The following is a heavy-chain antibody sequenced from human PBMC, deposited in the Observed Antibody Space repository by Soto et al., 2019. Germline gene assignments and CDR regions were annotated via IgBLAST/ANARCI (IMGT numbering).Heavy chain of an antibody. D-gene: IGHD6-13*01. CDR3: ASSNIAAAPYGMDV. CDR1: GYTFTRYA. CDR2: TNAGNGNT. J-gene: IGHJ6*02. Sequence: ASVKVSCKASGYTFTRYAMHWVRQAPGQRLEWMGWTNAGNGNTKYSQKFQGRVTITRDTSASTAYMELSSLRSEDTAVYYCASSNIAAAPYGMDVWGQGTTVTVSS. V-gene: IGHV1-3*01.